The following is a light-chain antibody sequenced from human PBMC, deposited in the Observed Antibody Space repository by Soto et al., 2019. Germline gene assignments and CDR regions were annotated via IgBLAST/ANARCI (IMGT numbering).Light chain of an antibody. CDR2: LGS. J-gene: IGKJ2*01. V-gene: IGKV2-28*01. CDR1: QSLLHSNGYNY. CDR3: VQALQPPT. Sequence: DIVMTQSPLSLPVTPGEPASISCRSSQSLLHSNGYNYLDWYLQKPGQSPQLLIYLGSNRASGVPDRFSGSGSGTDFTLKISRVEAEDVGVYYCVQALQPPTFGQGTKLEIK.